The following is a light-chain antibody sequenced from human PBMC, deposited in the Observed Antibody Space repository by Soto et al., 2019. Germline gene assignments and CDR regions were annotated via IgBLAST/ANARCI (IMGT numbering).Light chain of an antibody. CDR1: SSDVGGYNY. J-gene: IGLJ1*01. CDR2: DVS. CDR3: SSYTTSNTRQIV. Sequence: QSVLTQPASVSGSPGQSITISCTGTSSDVGGYNYVSWYQQHPGKPPKFMIYDVSNRPSGVSNRFSGSKSGNTASLTISGLQAEDEADYYCSSYTTSNTRQIVFGTGTKVTVL. V-gene: IGLV2-14*03.